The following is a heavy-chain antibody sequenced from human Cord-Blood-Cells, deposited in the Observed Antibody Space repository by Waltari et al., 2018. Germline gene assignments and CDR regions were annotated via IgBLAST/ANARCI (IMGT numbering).Heavy chain of an antibody. CDR1: GFTFSNAW. CDR3: TTGS. Sequence: EVQLVESGGGLVKPGGSLRLSCAASGFTFSNAWMSWVRQAPGKGLEWVGRNKSKTEGGKKKYAAPGKGRFTISRDDSKNTLYLQMNSLKTEDTAVYYCTTGSWGQGTLVTVSS. J-gene: IGHJ4*02. CDR2: NKSKTEGGKK. V-gene: IGHV3-15*01.